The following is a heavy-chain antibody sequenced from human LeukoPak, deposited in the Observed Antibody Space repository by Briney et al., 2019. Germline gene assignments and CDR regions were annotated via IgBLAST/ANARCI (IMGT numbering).Heavy chain of an antibody. D-gene: IGHD2-2*01. V-gene: IGHV1-46*01. Sequence: VASVKVSCKASGYTFTSYYMHWVRQAPGQGLEWMGIINPSGGSTSYAQKFQGRVTMTRDTSTSTVYMELSSLRSEDTAVYYCAAETGVEDIVVVPALDVWGQGTTVIVSS. CDR3: AAETGVEDIVVVPALDV. J-gene: IGHJ6*02. CDR1: GYTFTSYY. CDR2: INPSGGST.